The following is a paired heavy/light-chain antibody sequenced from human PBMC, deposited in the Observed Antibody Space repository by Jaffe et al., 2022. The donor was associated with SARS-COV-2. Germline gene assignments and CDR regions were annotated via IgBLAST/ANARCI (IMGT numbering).Heavy chain of an antibody. Sequence: EVQLVESGGGLVQPGGSLRLSCAASGFTFSNYWMNWVRQAPGKGLEWVAVIKQDGSETYYLDSVKGRLTISRDNAKNSLYLQMNSLRTEDTAVYHCAGGVGWLFDHWGQGTQVTVSS. CDR1: GFTFSNYW. CDR2: IKQDGSET. CDR3: AGGVGWLFDH. D-gene: IGHD3-3*01. V-gene: IGHV3-7*03. J-gene: IGHJ4*02.
Light chain of an antibody. CDR1: QTILSSSNNKNF. Sequence: DIVMTQSPDSLAVSLGERATFNCKSSQTILSSSNNKNFLAWYQQKPGQPPKLLISWASTRESGVPDRFSGSGSGTDFSLTISSLQAEDVAVYYCQQYYNSPIIFGQGTRLEIK. CDR2: WAS. V-gene: IGKV4-1*01. CDR3: QQYYNSPII. J-gene: IGKJ5*01.